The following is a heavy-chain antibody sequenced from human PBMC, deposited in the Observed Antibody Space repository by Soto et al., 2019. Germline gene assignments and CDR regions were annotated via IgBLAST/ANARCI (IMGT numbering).Heavy chain of an antibody. CDR2: MNAKSGDT. D-gene: IGHD3-16*01. J-gene: IGHJ6*02. CDR1: GYTFSDFD. Sequence: QAHLERSGAELKRPGASVKVSCKASGYTFSDFDINWLRQASGQGPEWMGWMNAKSGDTFFPQRFQGKFNMTWDTSLSNASREVGSLTSDETAIYYCARGNPFNYAGFDVWGQGTTVAVSS. CDR3: ARGNPFNYAGFDV. V-gene: IGHV1-8*01.